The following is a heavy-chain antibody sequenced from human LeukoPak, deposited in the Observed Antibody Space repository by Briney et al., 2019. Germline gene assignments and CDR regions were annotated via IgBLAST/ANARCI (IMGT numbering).Heavy chain of an antibody. J-gene: IGHJ6*03. CDR2: MNPNSGNT. CDR3: ARGSFSRSRFLEWLPNYYYYYMDV. D-gene: IGHD3-3*01. CDR1: GYSFTSYW. Sequence: GESLKISCKGSGYSFTSYWIGWVRQATGQGLEWMGWMNPNSGNTGYAQKFQGRVTITRNTSISTAYMELSSLRSEDTAVYYCARGSFSRSRFLEWLPNYYYYYMDVWGKGTTVTVSS. V-gene: IGHV1-8*03.